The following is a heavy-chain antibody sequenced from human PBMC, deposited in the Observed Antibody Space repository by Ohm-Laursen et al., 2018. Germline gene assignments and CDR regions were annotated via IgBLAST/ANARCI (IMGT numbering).Heavy chain of an antibody. CDR1: GGSISSYY. D-gene: IGHD3-22*01. J-gene: IGHJ2*01. CDR2: IYTSGST. CDR3: ARDSYYDSSGYYYSWYFDL. V-gene: IGHV4-4*07. Sequence: TLSLTCTVSGGSISSYYWSWIRQPAGKGLEWIGRIYTSGSTNYNPSLKSRFTMSVDTSKNQFSLKLSSVTAADTAVYYCARDSYYDSSGYYYSWYFDLWGRGTLVTVSS.